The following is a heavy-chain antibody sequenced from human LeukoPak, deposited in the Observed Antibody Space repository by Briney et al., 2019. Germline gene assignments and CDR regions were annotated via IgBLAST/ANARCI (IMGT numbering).Heavy chain of an antibody. J-gene: IGHJ4*02. D-gene: IGHD3-22*01. CDR1: GGSISSSSYY. CDR3: ARRAYYYDSSGYSTLSPFDY. V-gene: IGHV4-39*01. CDR2: IYYSGST. Sequence: SETLSLTCTVSGGSISSSSYYWGWIRQPPGKGLEWIGSIYYSGSTYYNPSLKSRVTISVDTSKNQFSLKLSSVTAADTAVYYCARRAYYYDSSGYSTLSPFDYWGQGTLVTVSS.